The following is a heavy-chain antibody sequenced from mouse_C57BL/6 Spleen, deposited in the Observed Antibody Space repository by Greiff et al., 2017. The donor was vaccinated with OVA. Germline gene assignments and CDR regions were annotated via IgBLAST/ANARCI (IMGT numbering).Heavy chain of an antibody. CDR2: INYDGSST. CDR1: GFTFSDYY. Sequence: EVKVVESEGGLVQPGSSMKLSCTASGFTFSDYYMAWVRQVPEKGLEWVANINYDGSSTYYLDSLKSRFIISRDNAKNILYLQMSSLKSEDTATYYCARDEYYYGSNWYFDVWGTGTTVTVSS. D-gene: IGHD1-1*01. J-gene: IGHJ1*03. CDR3: ARDEYYYGSNWYFDV. V-gene: IGHV5-16*01.